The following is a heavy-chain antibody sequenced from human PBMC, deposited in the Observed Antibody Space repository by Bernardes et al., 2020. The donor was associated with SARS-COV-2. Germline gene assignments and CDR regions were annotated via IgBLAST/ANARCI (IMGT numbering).Heavy chain of an antibody. V-gene: IGHV4-39*01. CDR1: GGSISSNNYY. D-gene: IGHD2-21*02. CDR2: GYVSGNT. CDR3: AGSSCGIHCYLGGLGSWDYGMDV. Sequence: AESLSLTCTVSGGSISSNNYYWVRLPQPPGQGLEWIWSGYVSGNTYYHPSLQSRVSESVKTSKNQFALRLSSVTAADTAVYYCAGSSCGIHCYLGGLGSWDYGMDVWGQGTTVTVSS. J-gene: IGHJ6*02.